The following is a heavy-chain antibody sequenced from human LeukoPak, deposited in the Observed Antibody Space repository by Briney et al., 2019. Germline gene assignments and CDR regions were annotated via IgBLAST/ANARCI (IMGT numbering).Heavy chain of an antibody. CDR2: ISYDGSNK. CDR3: ARDRVLLWFGEFIFDY. Sequence: PGRSLRLSCAASGFTFSSYAMHWVRQAPGKGLEWVAVISYDGSNKYYADSVKGRFTISRDNSKNTLYLQMNSLRAEDTAVYYCARDRVLLWFGEFIFDYWGQGTLVTVSS. D-gene: IGHD3-10*01. CDR1: GFTFSSYA. J-gene: IGHJ4*02. V-gene: IGHV3-30-3*01.